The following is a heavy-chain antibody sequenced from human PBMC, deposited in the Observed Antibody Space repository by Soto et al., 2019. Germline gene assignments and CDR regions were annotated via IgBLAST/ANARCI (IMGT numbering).Heavy chain of an antibody. J-gene: IGHJ5*02. Sequence: QVQLVQSGAEVEKPGASVTVSCKTSGDTFTDSSMHWVRQAPGQGLEWMGWINLNSGDTNYAQKFQGRVTMTRDTSIITAYMELTRLKSDHTAVYYCARDLGGYDLYGPDTWGQGTLVTVTS. D-gene: IGHD5-12*01. CDR3: ARDLGGYDLYGPDT. V-gene: IGHV1-2*02. CDR2: INLNSGDT. CDR1: GDTFTDSS.